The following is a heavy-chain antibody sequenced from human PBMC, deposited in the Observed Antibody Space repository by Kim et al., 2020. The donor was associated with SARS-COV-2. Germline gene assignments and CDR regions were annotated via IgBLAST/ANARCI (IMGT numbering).Heavy chain of an antibody. CDR1: GFTFSDHY. CDR2: TRNKANSYTT. Sequence: GGSLRLSCAASGFTFSDHYMDWVRQAPGKGLEWVGRTRNKANSYTTEYAASVKGRFTISRDDSKNSLYLQMNSLKTEDTAVYYCARGPLSHSSSWYFDPWGQGTLVIVSS. CDR3: ARGPLSHSSSWYFDP. V-gene: IGHV3-72*01. D-gene: IGHD6-13*01. J-gene: IGHJ5*02.